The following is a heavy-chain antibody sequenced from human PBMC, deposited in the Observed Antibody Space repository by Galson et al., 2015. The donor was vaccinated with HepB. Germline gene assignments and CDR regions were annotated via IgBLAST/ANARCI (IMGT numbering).Heavy chain of an antibody. D-gene: IGHD2-15*01. CDR2: ISAYNGNT. Sequence: SVKVSCKASGYTFTSYGISWVRQAPGQGLEWMGWISAYNGNTNYAQKLQGRVTMTTDTSTSTAYMELRSLRSDDTAVYYCARDHRDIVVVVAASADDAFDIWGQGTMVTVSS. CDR3: ARDHRDIVVVVAASADDAFDI. V-gene: IGHV1-18*01. J-gene: IGHJ3*02. CDR1: GYTFTSYG.